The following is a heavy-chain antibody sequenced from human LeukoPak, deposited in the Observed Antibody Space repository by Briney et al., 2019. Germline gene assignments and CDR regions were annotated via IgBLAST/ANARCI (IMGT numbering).Heavy chain of an antibody. Sequence: GGSLRLSCAASGFTFSSYEMNWVRQAPGKGLEWVSGISWNSGSIGYADSVKGRFTISRDNAKNSLYLQMNSLRAEDMALYYCAKDIGQWLADAFDIWGQGTMVTVSS. CDR2: ISWNSGSI. D-gene: IGHD6-19*01. V-gene: IGHV3-9*03. CDR1: GFTFSSYE. CDR3: AKDIGQWLADAFDI. J-gene: IGHJ3*02.